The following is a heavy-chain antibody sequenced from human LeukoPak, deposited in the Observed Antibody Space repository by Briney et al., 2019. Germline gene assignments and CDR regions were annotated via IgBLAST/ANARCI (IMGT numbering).Heavy chain of an antibody. CDR3: ARDSGSGSYRYNWFDP. CDR1: GYTFTGYY. Sequence: ASVKVSCKASGYTFTGYYMHWVRQAPGQGLEWMGWINPNSGGTNYAQKFQGRVTMTRDTSISTAYMELSRLRSDDTAVYYCARDSGSGSYRYNWFDPWGQGTLVTVSS. V-gene: IGHV1-2*02. CDR2: INPNSGGT. J-gene: IGHJ5*02. D-gene: IGHD3-10*01.